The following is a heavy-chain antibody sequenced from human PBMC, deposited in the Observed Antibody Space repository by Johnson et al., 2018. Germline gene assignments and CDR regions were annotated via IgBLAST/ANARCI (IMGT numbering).Heavy chain of an antibody. J-gene: IGHJ6*02. CDR1: GGSISSYY. D-gene: IGHD1-26*01. V-gene: IGHV4-59*01. CDR2: IYYSGSP. Sequence: QVQLQESGPGLVKPSETLSLTCTVFGGSISSYYWSWIRQPPGKGLEWIGYIYYSGSPNYNPSLKSRVTISVDTSKNQFSLKLSSVTAADRAVYYCAGGGGADYYYGMDVLGQGTTVTVSS. CDR3: AGGGGADYYYGMDV.